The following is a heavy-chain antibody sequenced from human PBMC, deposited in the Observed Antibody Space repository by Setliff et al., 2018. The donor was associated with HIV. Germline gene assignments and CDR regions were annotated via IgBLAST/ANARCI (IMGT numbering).Heavy chain of an antibody. J-gene: IGHJ5*02. Sequence: PLSLTCTVSGDSITSGGYSWTWIRQPPGKALEWVGYIYYSGRTSHSGSTYYNPSVASRITISGDTSKNQFSLKLTSVTAADTAIYYCARENGWLFGWFDPWGQGSPVTVSS. CDR3: ARENGWLFGWFDP. CDR1: GDSITSGGYS. CDR2: IYYSGRTSHSGST. D-gene: IGHD3-22*01. V-gene: IGHV4-30-4*08.